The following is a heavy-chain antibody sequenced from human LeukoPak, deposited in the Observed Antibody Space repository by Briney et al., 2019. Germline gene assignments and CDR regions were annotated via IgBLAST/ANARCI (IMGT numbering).Heavy chain of an antibody. V-gene: IGHV1-18*01. D-gene: IGHD6-19*01. CDR2: ISAYNGNT. Sequence: ASVKVSCKASGYTFTSYGISWVRQAPGQALEWMGWISAYNGNTNYAQKLQGRVTMTTDTSTSTAYMELRSLRSDDTAVYYCARERHSSGWYPFDYWGQGTLVTVSS. J-gene: IGHJ4*02. CDR3: ARERHSSGWYPFDY. CDR1: GYTFTSYG.